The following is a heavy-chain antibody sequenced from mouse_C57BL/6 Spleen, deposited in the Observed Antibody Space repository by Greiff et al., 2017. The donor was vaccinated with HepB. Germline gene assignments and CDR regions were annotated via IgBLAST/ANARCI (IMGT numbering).Heavy chain of an antibody. CDR2: IYPGDGDT. CDR3: ARVGDGNFPYFDV. J-gene: IGHJ1*03. V-gene: IGHV1-80*01. D-gene: IGHD2-1*01. Sequence: QVQLQQSGAELVKPGASVKISCKASGYAFSSYWMNWVKQRPGKGLEWIGQIYPGDGDTNYNGKFKGKATLTADKSSSTAYMQLSSLTSEDSAVYFCARVGDGNFPYFDVWGTGTTVTVSS. CDR1: GYAFSSYW.